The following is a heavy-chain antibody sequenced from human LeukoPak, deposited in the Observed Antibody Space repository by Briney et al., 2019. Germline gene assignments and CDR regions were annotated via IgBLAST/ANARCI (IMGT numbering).Heavy chain of an antibody. J-gene: IGHJ4*01. CDR3: ARDNQGGGSGTPFDY. D-gene: IGHD3-10*01. V-gene: IGHV1-46*02. CDR2: IDPFSQAT. CDR1: GNILNTFY. Sequence: ASVNVSCTAPGNILNTFYMHWMRQAPGQGLEWVGGIDPFSQATHYAQKFQGRVTITRDMSTTTVYMELSSLRSEDTALYYCARDNQGGGSGTPFDYWGQGTLVTVSS.